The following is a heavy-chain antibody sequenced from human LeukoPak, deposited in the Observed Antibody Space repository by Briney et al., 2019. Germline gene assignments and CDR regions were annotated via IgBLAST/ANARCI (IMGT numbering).Heavy chain of an antibody. Sequence: GGSLRLSCAASGFTLSTYAMSWVRQAPGKGLEWVSAISDSGDNTHYADSVKGRFTISRDSSKSTLYLQMNSLRADDTAVYYCAKGQELDDGVFDSWGQGTLVTVSS. D-gene: IGHD1-1*01. V-gene: IGHV3-23*01. CDR2: ISDSGDNT. CDR3: AKGQELDDGVFDS. CDR1: GFTLSTYA. J-gene: IGHJ4*02.